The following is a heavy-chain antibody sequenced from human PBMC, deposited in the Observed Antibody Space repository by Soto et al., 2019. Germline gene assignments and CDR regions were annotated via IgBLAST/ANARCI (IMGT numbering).Heavy chain of an antibody. V-gene: IGHV4-30-4*01. CDR2: IYYSGST. CDR3: ARAYYDTKGHSLDP. CDR1: GGSISSGDYY. J-gene: IGHJ5*02. D-gene: IGHD3-16*01. Sequence: SETLSLTCTVSGGSISSGDYYWSWIRQPPGKGLEWIGYIYYSGSTYYNPSLKSRVTISVDTSKNQFSLKLSSVTAADTAVYYCARAYYDTKGHSLDPWGLGTLVTVSS.